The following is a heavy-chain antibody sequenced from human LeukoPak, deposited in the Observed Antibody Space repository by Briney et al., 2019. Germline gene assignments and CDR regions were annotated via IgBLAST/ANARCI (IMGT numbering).Heavy chain of an antibody. D-gene: IGHD5-24*01. CDR3: ARDPRDGYGHFDY. V-gene: IGHV3-66*02. J-gene: IGHJ4*02. CDR1: GFTFSGNH. Sequence: QSGGSLRLSCVVSGFTFSGNHMNWVRQAPGKGLKWVSVIYSDGDTYYADSVKGRFTISRDSSRNTLSLQMNSLKPEDTAVYYCARDPRDGYGHFDYWGQGTLVTVSS. CDR2: IYSDGDT.